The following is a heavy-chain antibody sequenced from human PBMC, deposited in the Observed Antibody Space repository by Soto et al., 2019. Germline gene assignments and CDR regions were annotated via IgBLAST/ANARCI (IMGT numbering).Heavy chain of an antibody. D-gene: IGHD6-6*01. CDR1: GGSISSGGSY. CDR3: ARDLAARSGYFDL. Sequence: QVQLQESGPGLVKPSQTLSLTCTVSGGSISSGGSYWSWIRQHPGKGLEWIGYIYYSGSTYYNPSLKSRVTISVDTSKNQFSLKLSSVTAADTAVYYCARDLAARSGYFDLWGRGTLVTVSS. V-gene: IGHV4-31*03. J-gene: IGHJ2*01. CDR2: IYYSGST.